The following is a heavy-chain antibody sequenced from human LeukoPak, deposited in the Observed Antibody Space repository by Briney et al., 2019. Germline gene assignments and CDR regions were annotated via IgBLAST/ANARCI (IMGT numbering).Heavy chain of an antibody. CDR3: ARLLGYCSSTSCLTWFDP. CDR1: GGSISSYY. CDR2: IYYSAST. J-gene: IGHJ5*02. D-gene: IGHD2-2*01. V-gene: IGHV4-59*01. Sequence: SETLSLTCTVSGGSISSYYWRWVRQPPGKGLEWVGDIYYSASTNYTPSLKSRVTISVHTSKNQFSLKLSSVTAADTAVYYCARLLGYCSSTSCLTWFDPWGQGTLVTVSS.